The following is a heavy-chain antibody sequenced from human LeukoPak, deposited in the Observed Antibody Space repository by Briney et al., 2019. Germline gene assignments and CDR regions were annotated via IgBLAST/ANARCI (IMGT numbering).Heavy chain of an antibody. CDR1: GFTFSSSV. V-gene: IGHV3-23*01. CDR2: ISAAGGGS. Sequence: GGSLRLSCAASGFTFSSSVMSWVRQAPGKGLEWVSTISAAGGGSYYTDSVKGRFTISRDNSKSTLYLQMNSLRAEDTAVYYCAKVKAVVRGVINTYYFDYWGQGTPVTVSS. J-gene: IGHJ4*02. CDR3: AKVKAVVRGVINTYYFDY. D-gene: IGHD3-10*01.